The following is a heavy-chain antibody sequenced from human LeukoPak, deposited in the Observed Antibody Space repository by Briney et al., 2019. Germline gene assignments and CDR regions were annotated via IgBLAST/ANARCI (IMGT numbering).Heavy chain of an antibody. D-gene: IGHD3-22*01. CDR1: GYTFTSYG. V-gene: IGHV1-18*01. J-gene: IGHJ4*02. CDR3: ARDSITMIVVVMEADY. Sequence: ASVKVSCKASGYTFTSYGISWVRQAPGQGLEWMGWISAYNGNTNHAQKLQGRVTMTTDTSTSTAYMELKSLRSDDTAVYYCARDSITMIVVVMEADYWGQGTLVTVSS. CDR2: ISAYNGNT.